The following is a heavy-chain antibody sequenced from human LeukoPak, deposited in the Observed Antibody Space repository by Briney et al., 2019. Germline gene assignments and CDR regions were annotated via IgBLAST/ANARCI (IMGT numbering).Heavy chain of an antibody. CDR1: GDSISTYY. Sequence: SDTLSLTCTVSGDSISTYYWSWIRQPPGKGLEWIGCICNSGGTNYNPSLKSRVTISVDTSKNQFSLNLSSVTAADTAGYYCAKTGRPNNSGWYRWFDPWGQGTLVTVSS. V-gene: IGHV4-4*09. D-gene: IGHD6-19*01. CDR3: AKTGRPNNSGWYRWFDP. CDR2: ICNSGGT. J-gene: IGHJ5*02.